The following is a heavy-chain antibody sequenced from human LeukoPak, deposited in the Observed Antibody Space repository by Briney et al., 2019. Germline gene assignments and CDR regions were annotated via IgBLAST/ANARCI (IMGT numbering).Heavy chain of an antibody. CDR3: ARLCVIDCDILTGRDYYYGMDV. V-gene: IGHV4-39*01. CDR1: GGSISSSSYY. CDR2: IYYSGST. Sequence: SETLSLTCTVSGGSISSSSYYWGWIRQPPGKGLEWIGSIYYSGSTYYNPSLKSRVTISVDTSKNQFSLKLSSVTAADTAVYYCARLCVIDCDILTGRDYYYGMDVWSQGTTVTVSS. D-gene: IGHD3-9*01. J-gene: IGHJ6*02.